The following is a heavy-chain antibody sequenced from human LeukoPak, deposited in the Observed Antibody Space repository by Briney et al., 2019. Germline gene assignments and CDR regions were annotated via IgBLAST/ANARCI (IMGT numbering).Heavy chain of an antibody. CDR3: ASTPLVRRSDFWSGYNNFDY. Sequence: ASVKVSCKASGGTFSSYAISWVRQAPGQGLEWMGGIIPIFGTANYAQKFQGRVTITADESTSTAYMELSSLRSEDTAVYYCASTPLVRRSDFWSGYNNFDYWGQGTLVTVSS. J-gene: IGHJ4*02. CDR1: GGTFSSYA. V-gene: IGHV1-69*01. D-gene: IGHD3-3*01. CDR2: IIPIFGTA.